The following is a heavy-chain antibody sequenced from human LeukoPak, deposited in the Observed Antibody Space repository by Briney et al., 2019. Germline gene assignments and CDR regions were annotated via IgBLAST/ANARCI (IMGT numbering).Heavy chain of an antibody. Sequence: SETLSLTCTVSGGSISSSSYYWGCIRQPPGKGLEWIGTMFYSGSTYYNPSLKSRVTISLDTSENQFSLKLSSVTAADTAVYYCAGAKYYDFWSGYFSSWGQGTLVTVSS. CDR2: MFYSGST. J-gene: IGHJ5*02. V-gene: IGHV4-39*01. CDR1: GGSISSSSYY. CDR3: AGAKYYDFWSGYFSS. D-gene: IGHD3-3*01.